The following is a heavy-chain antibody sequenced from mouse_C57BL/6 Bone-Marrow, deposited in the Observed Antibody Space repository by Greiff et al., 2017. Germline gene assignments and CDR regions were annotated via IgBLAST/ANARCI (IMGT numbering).Heavy chain of an antibody. Sequence: EVMLVESGGGLVQPGGSLKLSCAASGFTFSDYGMAWVRQAPRKGPEWVAFISTLAYSIYYADTVTGRFTMSRENAKNTLYLEMSSLRSEDTSMYFCAMHSNLGYYYGSSYGYAMDFWCQGTSVTVSS. CDR1: GFTFSDYG. CDR2: ISTLAYSI. J-gene: IGHJ4*01. D-gene: IGHD1-1*01. V-gene: IGHV5-15*01. CDR3: AMHSNLGYYYGSSYGYAMDF.